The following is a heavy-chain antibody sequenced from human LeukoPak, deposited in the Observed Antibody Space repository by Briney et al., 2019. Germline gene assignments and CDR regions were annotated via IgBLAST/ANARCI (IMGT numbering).Heavy chain of an antibody. J-gene: IGHJ4*02. Sequence: GGSLRLSCAASGFTFSSYAMSWVRQAPGKGLEWVSAISGSGGSTYYADSVKGRFTISRDNSKNTLYLQMNSLRAEDTAVYYCAKAICSSTSCPRDYWGQGTLVTVSS. D-gene: IGHD2-2*01. CDR3: AKAICSSTSCPRDY. V-gene: IGHV3-23*01. CDR1: GFTFSSYA. CDR2: ISGSGGST.